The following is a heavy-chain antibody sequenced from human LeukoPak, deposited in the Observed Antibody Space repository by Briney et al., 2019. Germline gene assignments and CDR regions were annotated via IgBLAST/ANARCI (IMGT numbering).Heavy chain of an antibody. Sequence: GGSLRLSCAASGFTFSSYGMHWVRQAPGKGPEWVAFIQYDGSNKYYADSVKGRFTISRDNSKNTLYLQMKSLRAEDTAVYYCAKDVFSNNGVGYWGQGNLVTVSS. CDR3: AKDVFSNNGVGY. CDR2: IQYDGSNK. CDR1: GFTFSSYG. D-gene: IGHD1/OR15-1a*01. V-gene: IGHV3-30*02. J-gene: IGHJ4*02.